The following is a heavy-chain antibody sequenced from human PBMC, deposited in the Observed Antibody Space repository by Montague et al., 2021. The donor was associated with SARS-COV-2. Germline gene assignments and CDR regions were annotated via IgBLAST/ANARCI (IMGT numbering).Heavy chain of an antibody. J-gene: IGHJ5*01. Sequence: TLSLTCTVSGGSISSGRYYWSWIRQPAGKGLEWIGCVYASGISNYNPSLKSRVTISSDTSKNQFSMGLGTVTAADTAVYYCIRGLASVDSWGQGTLVTVSS. D-gene: IGHD3-3*02. CDR1: GGSISSGRYY. CDR3: IRGLASVDS. V-gene: IGHV4-61*02. CDR2: VYASGIS.